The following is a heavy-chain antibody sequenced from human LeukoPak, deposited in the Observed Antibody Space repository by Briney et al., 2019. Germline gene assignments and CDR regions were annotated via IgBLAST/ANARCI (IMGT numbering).Heavy chain of an antibody. J-gene: IGHJ4*02. CDR1: GFSFKTYD. CDR2: ISGSGGST. V-gene: IGHV3-23*01. Sequence: GGSLRLSCAASGFSFKTYDMSWVRQAPVKGLVCVTTISGSGGSTNYADSVKGRFTISRDNSKNTLYLQMNSLRAEDRAIYYCAKGPGRLVVVVSTFDYWGQGTLVTVSA. D-gene: IGHD2-21*01. CDR3: AKGPGRLVVVVSTFDY.